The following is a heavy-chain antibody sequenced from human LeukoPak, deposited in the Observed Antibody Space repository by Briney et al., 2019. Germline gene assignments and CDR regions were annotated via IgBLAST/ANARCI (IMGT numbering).Heavy chain of an antibody. CDR3: ARVLLWPRGGQLSFDN. Sequence: PSETLSLTCAVYGGSFSGYYWSWIRQPPGKGLEWIGEINHSGSTNYNPSLKSRVTISVDTSKNQFSLKLTSVTAADTAMYYCARVLLWPRGGQLSFDNWGQGTLVTVTS. CDR2: INHSGST. CDR1: GGSFSGYY. J-gene: IGHJ4*02. V-gene: IGHV4-34*01. D-gene: IGHD3-10*01.